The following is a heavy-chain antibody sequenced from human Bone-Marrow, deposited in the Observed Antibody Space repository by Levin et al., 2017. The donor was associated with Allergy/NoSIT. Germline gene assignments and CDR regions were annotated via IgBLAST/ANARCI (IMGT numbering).Heavy chain of an antibody. D-gene: IGHD6-6*01. Sequence: GGSLRLSCAASGFTFSDYWMYWVRQAPGKGPVWVSRINSDGSSTRYADSVRGRFTISRDNAKNRLYLQMNSLRAEDTAVYYCVRDPYSTSSTVQRGFWFDPWGQGALVTVSS. J-gene: IGHJ5*02. CDR1: GFTFSDYW. CDR3: VRDPYSTSSTVQRGFWFDP. CDR2: INSDGSST. V-gene: IGHV3-74*01.